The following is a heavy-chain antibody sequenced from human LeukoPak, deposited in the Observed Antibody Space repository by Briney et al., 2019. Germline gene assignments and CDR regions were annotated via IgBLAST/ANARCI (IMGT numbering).Heavy chain of an antibody. J-gene: IGHJ6*03. V-gene: IGHV3-23*01. CDR2: IRASGGST. Sequence: PGRSLRLSCAASGFTLSSYAMSWVRQAPGEGLEWVSSIRASGGSTTYADSVKGRFTISRDNSKNTVYLQMNSLRAEDTAVYYCAKVMKGSERLTMVRGVIIKTAGLYYMDVWGKGTTVTVSS. CDR3: AKVMKGSERLTMVRGVIIKTAGLYYMDV. D-gene: IGHD3-10*01. CDR1: GFTLSSYA.